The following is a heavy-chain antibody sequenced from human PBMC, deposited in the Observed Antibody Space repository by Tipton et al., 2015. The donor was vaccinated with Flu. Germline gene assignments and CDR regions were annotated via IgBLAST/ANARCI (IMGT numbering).Heavy chain of an antibody. V-gene: IGHV4-59*08. CDR2: IYYSGST. Sequence: TLSLTCTVSGGSISSYYWSWIRQPPGNGLEWIGYIYYSGSTNYNPSLKSRVTISVDTSKNQFSLKLSSVTAADTAMYYCARVGGAVAGTDAFDIWGQGTMVTVSS. J-gene: IGHJ3*02. CDR1: GGSISSYY. CDR3: ARVGGAVAGTDAFDI. D-gene: IGHD6-19*01.